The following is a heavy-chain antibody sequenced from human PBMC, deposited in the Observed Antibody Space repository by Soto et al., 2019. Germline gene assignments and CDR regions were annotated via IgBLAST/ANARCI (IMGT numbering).Heavy chain of an antibody. CDR1: GYSFTSYW. CDR2: IYPGDSDT. V-gene: IGHV5-51*01. D-gene: IGHD4-17*01. CDR3: ALTTTVTTSGPLGKLLGERYYYGMDV. J-gene: IGHJ6*02. Sequence: GESLKISCNGSGYSFTSYWIGWVRQMPGKGLEWMGIIYPGDSDTRYSPSFQGQVTISADKSISTAYLQWSSLKASDTAMYYCALTTTVTTSGPLGKLLGERYYYGMDVWGQGTTVTAP.